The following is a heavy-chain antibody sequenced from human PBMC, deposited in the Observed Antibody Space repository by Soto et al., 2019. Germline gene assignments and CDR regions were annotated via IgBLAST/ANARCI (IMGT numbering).Heavy chain of an antibody. CDR1: VFNFKIFA. J-gene: IGHJ4*02. V-gene: IGHV3-23*01. Sequence: EVQLLESGGGVVQPGGSQRLSCVASVFNFKIFAMVGVSECAGGGLEGVSGISCCGGSASYADSVKGRFSIARDDSKNTVSLQLNSLRVEDTAQYYCAKADGQQWLIPHLDNWGQGTLVTVS. CDR2: ISCCGGSA. D-gene: IGHD6-19*01. CDR3: AKADGQQWLIPHLDN.